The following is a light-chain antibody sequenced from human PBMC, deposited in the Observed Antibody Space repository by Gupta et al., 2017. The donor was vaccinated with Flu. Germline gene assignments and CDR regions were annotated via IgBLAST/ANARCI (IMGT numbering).Light chain of an antibody. V-gene: IGKV3-20*01. J-gene: IGKJ4*01. CDR2: GAS. CDR1: QSVSSSY. CDR3: QQYGSSPVLT. Sequence: EIVLTQSPGTLSLSPGERATLSCRASQSVSSSYLAWHQQKPGQAPRLLIYGASSRATGIPDRFSGSGSGTDFTLTISRLEPEDFAVYYCQQYGSSPVLTFGGGTKVEIK.